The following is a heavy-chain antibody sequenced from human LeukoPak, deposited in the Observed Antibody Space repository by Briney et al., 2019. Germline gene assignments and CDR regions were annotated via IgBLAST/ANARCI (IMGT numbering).Heavy chain of an antibody. V-gene: IGHV4-59*12. J-gene: IGHJ4*02. CDR3: ARETMVRGVPTAFDY. CDR2: IYYSGST. D-gene: IGHD3-10*01. Sequence: SETLSLTCTVSGGSISSYYWSWIRQPPGKGLEWIGYIYYSGSTYYNPSLKSRVTISVDTSKNQFSLKLSSVTAADTAVYYCARETMVRGVPTAFDYWGQGTLVTVSS. CDR1: GGSISSYY.